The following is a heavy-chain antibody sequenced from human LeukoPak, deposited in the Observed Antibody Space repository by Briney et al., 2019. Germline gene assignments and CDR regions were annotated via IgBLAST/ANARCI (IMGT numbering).Heavy chain of an antibody. Sequence: GGSLRLSCAASGFTFSSYAMTWVRQAPGKGLEWVSCISGSGDNTYYPDSVRGRFTISRDNAKNSLYLQMNSLRAEDTAVYYCARDRSPGNFDYWGQGTLVTVSS. D-gene: IGHD3-10*01. CDR1: GFTFSSYA. CDR3: ARDRSPGNFDY. J-gene: IGHJ4*02. V-gene: IGHV3-23*01. CDR2: ISGSGDNT.